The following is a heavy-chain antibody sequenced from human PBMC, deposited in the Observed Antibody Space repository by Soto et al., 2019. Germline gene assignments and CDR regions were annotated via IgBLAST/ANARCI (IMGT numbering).Heavy chain of an antibody. CDR3: ARQIYDSDTGPNFQYYFDS. Sequence: GGSLQISCKGSGYSFAGYWITWVRQKPGKGLEWMGRIDPSDSQTYYSPSFRGHVTISVTKSITTVFLQWSSLRASDTAMYYCARQIYDSDTGPNFQYYFDSWGQGTQVTVSS. J-gene: IGHJ4*02. D-gene: IGHD3-22*01. CDR2: IDPSDSQT. CDR1: GYSFAGYW. V-gene: IGHV5-10-1*01.